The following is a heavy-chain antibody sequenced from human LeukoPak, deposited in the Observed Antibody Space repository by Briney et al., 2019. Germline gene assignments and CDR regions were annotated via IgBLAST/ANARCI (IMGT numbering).Heavy chain of an antibody. V-gene: IGHV4-39*07. CDR3: ARVSRDDVVSIRYYYYMDV. J-gene: IGHJ6*03. CDR1: GGSISSSSYY. D-gene: IGHD3-3*02. CDR2: IYYSGST. Sequence: SETLSLTCTVSGGSISSSSYYWGWIRQPPGKGLEWIGSIYYSGSTYYNPSLKSRVTISVDTSKNQFSLKLSSVTAADTAVYYCARVSRDDVVSIRYYYYMDVWGKGTTVTVSS.